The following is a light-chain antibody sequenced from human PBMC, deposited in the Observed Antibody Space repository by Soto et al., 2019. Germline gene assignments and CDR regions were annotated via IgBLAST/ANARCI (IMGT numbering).Light chain of an antibody. CDR1: QSVSSN. CDR3: QQYGSSLRT. V-gene: IGKV3-20*01. J-gene: IGKJ1*01. CDR2: GAS. Sequence: EIVMTQSPATLSVSPGERATLSCRASQSVSSNLAWYQQKPGQAPRLLIYGASSRATGIPDRFSGSGSGTDFTLTISRLEPEDFAVYYCQQYGSSLRTFGQGTKV.